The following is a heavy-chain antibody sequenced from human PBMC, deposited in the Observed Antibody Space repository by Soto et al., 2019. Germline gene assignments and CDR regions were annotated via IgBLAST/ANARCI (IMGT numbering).Heavy chain of an antibody. J-gene: IGHJ6*04. D-gene: IGHD6-13*01. CDR3: ARSTAGTYYYYGMDV. CDR2: IIPIFGTA. V-gene: IGHV1-69*13. Sequence: SVKVSCKASGGTFSSYAISWVRQAPGQGLEWMGGIIPIFGTANYAQKFQGRVTITADESTSTAYMELSSLRSEDTAVYYCARSTAGTYYYYGMDVWGKGTTVTVSS. CDR1: GGTFSSYA.